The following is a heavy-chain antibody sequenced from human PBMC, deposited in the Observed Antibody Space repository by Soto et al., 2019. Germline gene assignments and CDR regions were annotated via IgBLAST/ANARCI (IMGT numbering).Heavy chain of an antibody. V-gene: IGHV1-69*13. D-gene: IGHD5-12*01. CDR3: ARAVRLEMATMAPFDY. CDR2: IIPIFGTA. Sequence: AVKVSCKASGGTFSSYAISWVRQAPGQGLEWMGGIIPIFGTANYAQKFQGRVTITADESTSTAYMELSSLRSEDTAVYYCARAVRLEMATMAPFDYWGQGTLVTVSS. CDR1: GGTFSSYA. J-gene: IGHJ4*02.